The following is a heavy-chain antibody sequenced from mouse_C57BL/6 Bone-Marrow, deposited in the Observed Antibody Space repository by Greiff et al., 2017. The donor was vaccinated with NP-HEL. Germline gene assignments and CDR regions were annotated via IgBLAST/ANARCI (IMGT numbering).Heavy chain of an antibody. CDR1: GFSFNTYA. Sequence: EVKLMESGGGLVQPKGSLKLSCAASGFSFNTYAMNWVRQAPGKGLEWVARIRSKSNNYATYYADSVKDRFTISRDDSESMLYLQMNNLKTEDTAMYYCVRHHGYDEDYFDYWGQGTTLTVSS. J-gene: IGHJ2*01. CDR3: VRHHGYDEDYFDY. D-gene: IGHD2-2*01. CDR2: IRSKSNNYAT. V-gene: IGHV10-1*01.